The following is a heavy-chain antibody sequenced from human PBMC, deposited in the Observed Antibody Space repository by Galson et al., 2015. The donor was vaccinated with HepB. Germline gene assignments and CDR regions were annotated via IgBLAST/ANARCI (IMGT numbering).Heavy chain of an antibody. CDR1: GYSFSTYG. CDR3: ARWPYYMVRGVQYYFDS. D-gene: IGHD3-10*01. Sequence: QSGAEVKKPGESLKTSCKGSGYSFSTYGIGWVRQMPGKGLEWMGILHPGDSDTRYSPSFQGQVTISADKSISTAYLQWSSLKASDTAMYYCARWPYYMVRGVQYYFDSWGQGTLVTVSS. J-gene: IGHJ4*02. CDR2: LHPGDSDT. V-gene: IGHV5-51*01.